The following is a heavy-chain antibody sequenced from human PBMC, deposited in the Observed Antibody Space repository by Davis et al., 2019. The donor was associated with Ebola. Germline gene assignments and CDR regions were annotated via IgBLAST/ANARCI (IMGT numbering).Heavy chain of an antibody. CDR2: IWYDGSNK. Sequence: GESLKISCAASGFTFSSYGMHWVRQAPGKGLEWVAVIWYDGSNKYYADSVKGRFTISRDNSKNTLYLQMNSLRAEDTAVYYCARERYSGSVCNDYWGQGTLVTVSS. V-gene: IGHV3-33*01. CDR3: ARERYSGSVCNDY. J-gene: IGHJ4*02. D-gene: IGHD1-26*01. CDR1: GFTFSSYG.